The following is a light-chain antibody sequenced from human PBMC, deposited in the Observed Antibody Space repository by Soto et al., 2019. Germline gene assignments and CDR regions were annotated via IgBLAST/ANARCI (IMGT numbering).Light chain of an antibody. CDR1: QSVSSSY. Sequence: EIVLTQSPGTLPLSPGERATLSCRASQSVSSSYLAWYQQKPGQAPRPLIYGASSRVTGIPDRFSGSGSGTEFTPTISSLQPDDFATYYCQHYNSYSEAFGQGTKVDI. J-gene: IGKJ1*01. CDR2: GAS. CDR3: QHYNSYSEA. V-gene: IGKV3-20*01.